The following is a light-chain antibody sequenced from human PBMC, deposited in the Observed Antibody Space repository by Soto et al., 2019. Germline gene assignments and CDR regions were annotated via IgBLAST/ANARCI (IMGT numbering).Light chain of an antibody. Sequence: IVMTQSPATHSVAPWVRAPIYCRASQSISDTLAWYQQKPGQAPRLLVYDASTRATGIPARFSGSGSETDFTLTITSLQPEDFATYYCQQSYTTPRTFGQGSKVHIK. J-gene: IGKJ1*01. V-gene: IGKV3D-15*01. CDR1: QSISDT. CDR3: QQSYTTPRT. CDR2: DAS.